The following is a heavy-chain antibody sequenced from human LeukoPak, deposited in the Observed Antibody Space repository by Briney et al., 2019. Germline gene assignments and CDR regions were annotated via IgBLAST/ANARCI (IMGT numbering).Heavy chain of an antibody. Sequence: GGSLRLSCAASGFTFSSYAMSWVRQAPGKGLEWVSAISGSGGSTYYADSVKGRFTISRDNFKNALYLQMNSLRVEDTAVYYCAIDPNWGTHSWGQGVLVTVSS. CDR1: GFTFSSYA. CDR3: AIDPNWGTHS. CDR2: ISGSGGST. D-gene: IGHD7-27*01. J-gene: IGHJ4*02. V-gene: IGHV3-23*01.